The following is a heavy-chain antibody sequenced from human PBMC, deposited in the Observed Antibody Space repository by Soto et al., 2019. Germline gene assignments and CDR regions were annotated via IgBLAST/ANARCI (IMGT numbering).Heavy chain of an antibody. V-gene: IGHV4-30-4*01. J-gene: IGHJ4*02. CDR2: ISYSGST. CDR1: GGSISSGDYY. CDR3: ARVAY. Sequence: SETLSLTCTVSGGSISSGDYYWSWIRQPPGKGLEWIGYISYSGSTYYNPSLKSRVSISVDNAQNSLFLQMNTLRPEDTAMYYCARVAYWGPGTQVTVSS.